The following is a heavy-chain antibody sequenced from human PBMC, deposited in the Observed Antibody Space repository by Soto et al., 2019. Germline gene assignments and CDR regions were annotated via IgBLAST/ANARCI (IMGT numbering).Heavy chain of an antibody. CDR2: IYNSEST. V-gene: IGHV4-59*01. Sequence: WTWIRQPPGKGLEWIGYIYNSESTNYNPSLRSRLTISIDTSKNQFSLELSSVTAADTAVYYCVKHCNRYFDLWGRGTLVTVSS. D-gene: IGHD3-3*02. CDR3: VKHCNRYFDL. J-gene: IGHJ2*01.